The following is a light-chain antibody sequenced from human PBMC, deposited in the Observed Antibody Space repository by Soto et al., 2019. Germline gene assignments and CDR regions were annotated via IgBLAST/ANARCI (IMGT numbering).Light chain of an antibody. J-gene: IGKJ2*01. CDR1: KAMDDA. V-gene: IGKV1-13*02. CDR2: DAS. Sequence: AILLTQSPSSLSASVGDIVTITCRSSKAMDDALAWYRQTPGKAPTLLIFDASNLQSGAPSMFSGSGFGTEFTLTISSLRPEDSATYYCPHYHMYPQTFGQGTKLEIK. CDR3: PHYHMYPQT.